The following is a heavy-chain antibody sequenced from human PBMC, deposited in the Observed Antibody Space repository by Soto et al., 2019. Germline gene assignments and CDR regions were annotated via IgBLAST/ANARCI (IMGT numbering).Heavy chain of an antibody. V-gene: IGHV3-48*01. CDR2: ISSSSSTI. D-gene: IGHD3-3*01. CDR3: ARGGYDFWSGYPYYYMDV. CDR1: GFTFSSYS. Sequence: GGSLRLSCAASGFTFSSYSMNWVRQAPGKGLEWVSYISSSSSTIYYADSVKGRFTISRDNAKNSLYLQMNSLRAEDTAVYYCARGGYDFWSGYPYYYMDVWGKGTTVTVSS. J-gene: IGHJ6*03.